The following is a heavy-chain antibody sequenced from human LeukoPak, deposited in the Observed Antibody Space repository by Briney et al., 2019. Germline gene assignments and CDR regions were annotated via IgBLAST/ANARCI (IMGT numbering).Heavy chain of an antibody. V-gene: IGHV4-59*01. Sequence: PSETLSLTCTVSGGSISSYYWSWIRQPPGKGLEWIGYIYYSGSTNYNPSLKSRVTISVDTSKNQFSLKLSSVTAADTAVYYCARVVAGYDSSGYYSYYYYYMDVWGKGTTVTIS. CDR3: ARVVAGYDSSGYYSYYYYYMDV. J-gene: IGHJ6*03. CDR1: GGSISSYY. CDR2: IYYSGST. D-gene: IGHD3-22*01.